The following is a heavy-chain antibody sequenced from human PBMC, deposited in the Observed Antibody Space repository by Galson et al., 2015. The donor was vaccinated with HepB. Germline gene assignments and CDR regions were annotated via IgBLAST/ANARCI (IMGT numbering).Heavy chain of an antibody. J-gene: IGHJ6*03. CDR1: GFTFSSYD. CDR2: IGTTGDT. Sequence: SLRLSCAASGFTFSSYDMHWVRQATGKGLEWVSTIGTTGDTYYPGSMKGRFTISREIAKNSLYLQMVSLRAEDTAVYHCARGLPRYCFMDVWGKGTTVTVSS. V-gene: IGHV3-13*01. CDR3: ARGLPRYCFMDV.